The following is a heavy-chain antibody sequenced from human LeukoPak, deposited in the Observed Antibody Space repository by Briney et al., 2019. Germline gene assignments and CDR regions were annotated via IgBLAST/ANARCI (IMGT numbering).Heavy chain of an antibody. CDR1: GFTLSRYG. V-gene: IGHV3-30*18. J-gene: IGHJ4*02. CDR2: ISYDGSNK. Sequence: GGSLSLSCQASGFTLSRYGTNWARQAPGKGLEWVAVISYDGSNKYYADSVKGRFTISRDNSKNTLYLQMNSLRAEDTAVYYCAKDRRYYGSGSYMDYWRQGTLVTVSS. CDR3: AKDRRYYGSGSYMDY. D-gene: IGHD3-10*01.